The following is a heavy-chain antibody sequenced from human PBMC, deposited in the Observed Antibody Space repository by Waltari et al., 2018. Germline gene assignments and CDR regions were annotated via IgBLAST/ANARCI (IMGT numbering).Heavy chain of an antibody. Sequence: QLQLQESGPGLVKPSETLSRTCTVSGGSISSSGYYWGWIRQPPGKGLEWIGSIYYSGSTYYNPSLKSRVTISVDTSKNQFSLKLSSVTAADTAVYYCASDSSGWLVDFQHWGQGTLVTVSS. CDR3: ASDSSGWLVDFQH. CDR1: GGSISSSGYY. D-gene: IGHD6-19*01. V-gene: IGHV4-39*01. CDR2: IYYSGST. J-gene: IGHJ1*01.